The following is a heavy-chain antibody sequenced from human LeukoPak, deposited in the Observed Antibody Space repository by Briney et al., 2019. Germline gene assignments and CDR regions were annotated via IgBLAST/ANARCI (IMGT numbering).Heavy chain of an antibody. CDR1: GYTFTGYY. V-gene: IGHV1-2*02. J-gene: IGHJ4*02. CDR3: ARGNYDYVWGSYRPPDY. CDR2: INPNSGGT. D-gene: IGHD3-16*02. Sequence: ASVKVSCKASGYTFTGYYMHWVRQAPGQGLEWMGWINPNSGGTNYAQKFQGRVTMTRDTSISTAYMELSRLRSDDTAVYYCARGNYDYVWGSYRPPDYWGQGTLVTVSS.